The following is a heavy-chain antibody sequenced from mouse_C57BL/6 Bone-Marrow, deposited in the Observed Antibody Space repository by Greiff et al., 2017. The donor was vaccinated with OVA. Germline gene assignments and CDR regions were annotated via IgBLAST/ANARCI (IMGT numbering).Heavy chain of an antibody. CDR1: GYTFTDYY. CDR2: INPNNGGT. V-gene: IGHV1-26*01. CDR3: ERRDPGTRACCAY. Sequence: EVQLQQSGPELVKPGASVKISCKASGYTFTDYYMNWVKQSHGKSLEWIGDINPNNGGTSYNQQFKGKATLTVDKSSSTAYMELRSLTSEDSVGYNCERRDPGTRACCAYWGQGTLVTVSA. D-gene: IGHD4-1*01. J-gene: IGHJ3*01.